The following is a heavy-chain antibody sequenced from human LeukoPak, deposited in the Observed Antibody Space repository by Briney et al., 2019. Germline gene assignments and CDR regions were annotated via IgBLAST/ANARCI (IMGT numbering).Heavy chain of an antibody. CDR1: GYTFTSYA. CDR2: IIPIFGTA. Sequence: GASVKVSCKASGYTFTSYAISWVRQAPGQGLEWMGGIIPIFGTANYAQKFQGRVTITADKSTSTAYMELSSLRSEDTAVYYRARDNGSRGAAVLFDYWGQGTLVTVSS. J-gene: IGHJ4*02. CDR3: ARDNGSRGAAVLFDY. D-gene: IGHD6-13*01. V-gene: IGHV1-69*06.